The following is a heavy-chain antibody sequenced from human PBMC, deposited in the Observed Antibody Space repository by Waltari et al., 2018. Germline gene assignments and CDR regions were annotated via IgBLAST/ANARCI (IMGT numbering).Heavy chain of an antibody. Sequence: QITLKESGPTLVKPTQTLTLTCTLSGFSLTGSGVGVGWIRQPPEKALEWLAIIYSDDDKRYRPSLKDRLTITKDTSKNLVVLTMTNVDPVDTGTYDCSNIRGIYDLPFWCPGTQVAVSS. V-gene: IGHV2-5*02. CDR1: GFSLTGSGVG. J-gene: IGHJ4*02. CDR2: IYSDDDK. CDR3: SNIRGIYDLPF. D-gene: IGHD3-3*01.